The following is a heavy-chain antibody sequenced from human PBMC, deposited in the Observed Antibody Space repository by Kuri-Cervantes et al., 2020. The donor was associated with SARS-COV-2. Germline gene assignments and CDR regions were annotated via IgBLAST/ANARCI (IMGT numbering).Heavy chain of an antibody. J-gene: IGHJ4*02. CDR1: GFTFSSYG. Sequence: GGSLRLSCAASGFTFSSYGMHWVRQAPGKGLEWVAVISYDGSNKYYADSVKGRFTISRDNSKNTLYLQMNSLRAEDTAVYYCARNLRGVLWTFDYWGQGNLVTVSS. CDR3: ARNLRGVLWTFDY. CDR2: ISYDGSNK. V-gene: IGHV3-30*03. D-gene: IGHD3-10*01.